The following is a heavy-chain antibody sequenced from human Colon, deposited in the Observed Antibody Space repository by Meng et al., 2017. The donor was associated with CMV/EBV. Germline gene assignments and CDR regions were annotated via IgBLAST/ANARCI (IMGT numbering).Heavy chain of an antibody. D-gene: IGHD6-25*01. V-gene: IGHV3-33*07. CDR1: VFTNQRHA. Sequence: VFTNQRHAMYWVRQAPGKGMEWVETIRSYGSQKFFADSVKDRFNISRDNSKNMQFLEMNSLRDEDTAVYFCATGGGTEAAAAGVFDFWGPGTLVTVSS. J-gene: IGHJ4*02. CDR3: ATGGGTEAAAAGVFDF. CDR2: IRSYGSQK.